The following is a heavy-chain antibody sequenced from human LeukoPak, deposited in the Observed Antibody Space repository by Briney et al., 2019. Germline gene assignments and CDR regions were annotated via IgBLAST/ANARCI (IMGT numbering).Heavy chain of an antibody. V-gene: IGHV3-23*01. D-gene: IGHD1-26*01. CDR2: ISGGNGNTYYA. Sequence: GGSLRLSCAASGFPFSSYAMSWVRQSPGKGLEWVSAISGGNGNTYYAYYADSVRGRFTISRDSSKNTLYLQMNSLRAEDTAVYYCAKDRGLVGSTPSNFDYWGQGTLVTVSS. J-gene: IGHJ4*02. CDR3: AKDRGLVGSTPSNFDY. CDR1: GFPFSSYA.